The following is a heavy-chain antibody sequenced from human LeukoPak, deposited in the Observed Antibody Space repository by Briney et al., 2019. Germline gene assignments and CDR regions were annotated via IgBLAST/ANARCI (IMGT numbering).Heavy chain of an antibody. J-gene: IGHJ4*02. CDR3: GLWFGDLSDY. V-gene: IGHV1-69*05. CDR1: GGTFSSYA. D-gene: IGHD3-10*01. Sequence: SVKVSCKASGGTFSSYAISWVRQAPGQGLEWMGGIIPIFGTANYAQKFQGRVTITTDESTSTAYMELSSLRSEDTAVYYCGLWFGDLSDYWGQGTLVTVSS. CDR2: IIPIFGTA.